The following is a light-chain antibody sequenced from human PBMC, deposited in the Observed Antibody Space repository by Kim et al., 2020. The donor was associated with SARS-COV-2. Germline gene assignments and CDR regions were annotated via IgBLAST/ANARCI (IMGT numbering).Light chain of an antibody. Sequence: QLVLTQSPSASASLGASVKLTCTLSSGHSSYAIAWHQQQPEKGPRYLMKLNSDGSHSKGDGIPDRFSGSSSGAGRYLTISSLQSEDEADYYCQTWDTGIRVFGGGTKLTVL. CDR2: LNSDGSH. CDR1: SGHSSYA. J-gene: IGLJ2*01. CDR3: QTWDTGIRV. V-gene: IGLV4-69*01.